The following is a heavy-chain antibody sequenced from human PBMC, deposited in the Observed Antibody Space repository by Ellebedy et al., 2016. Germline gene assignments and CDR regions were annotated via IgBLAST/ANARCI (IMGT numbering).Heavy chain of an antibody. J-gene: IGHJ4*02. CDR1: GYTFTGYY. CDR3: APLPLEYSSSSPVDY. V-gene: IGHV1-2*04. D-gene: IGHD6-6*01. CDR2: INPNSGGT. Sequence: ASVKVSXXASGYTFTGYYMHWVRQAPGQGLEWMGWINPNSGGTNYAQKFQGWVTMTRDTSISTAYMELSRLRSDDTAVYYCAPLPLEYSSSSPVDYWGQGILVTVSS.